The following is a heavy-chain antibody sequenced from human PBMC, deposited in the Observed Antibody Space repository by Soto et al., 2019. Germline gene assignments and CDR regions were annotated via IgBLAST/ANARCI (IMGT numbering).Heavy chain of an antibody. CDR2: IYYSGST. Sequence: SETLSLTCTVSGGSISSSSYYWGWIRQPPGKGLEWIGSIYYSGSTYYNPSLKSRVTISVDTSKNQFSLKLSSVTAADTAVYYCARHSGSSWYRTIFFDYWGQGTLVTVSS. CDR1: GGSISSSSYY. CDR3: ARHSGSSWYRTIFFDY. V-gene: IGHV4-39*01. J-gene: IGHJ4*02. D-gene: IGHD6-13*01.